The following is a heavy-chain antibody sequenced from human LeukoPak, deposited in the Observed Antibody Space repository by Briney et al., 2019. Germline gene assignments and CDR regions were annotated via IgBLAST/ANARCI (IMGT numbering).Heavy chain of an antibody. CDR1: GLTFSSHW. J-gene: IGHJ4*02. CDR3: ARTYYYDSSGYSDDFDY. CDR2: ITNDGSST. V-gene: IGHV3-74*01. D-gene: IGHD3-22*01. Sequence: GGSLRLSCAASGLTFSSHWMHWVRQAPGKGLVWVSRITNDGSSTTYADSVKGRFTISRDNSKNTLYLQMNNLRAEDTAVYYCARTYYYDSSGYSDDFDYWGQGTLVTVSS.